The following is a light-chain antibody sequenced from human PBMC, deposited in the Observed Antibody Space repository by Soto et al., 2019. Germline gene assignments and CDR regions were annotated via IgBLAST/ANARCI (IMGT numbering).Light chain of an antibody. Sequence: QSVLTPAAAVSGSPGPTITISCTGTSSDVVGYNYDSWYQQHPGKVPTLILYEVTNRLSGISDRFLRSKSGNTAYPTISGLQSDDEADYYCFSYASSSTYVFGIGTKVTVL. V-gene: IGLV2-14*03. CDR1: SSDVVGYNY. CDR2: EVT. CDR3: FSYASSSTYV. J-gene: IGLJ1*01.